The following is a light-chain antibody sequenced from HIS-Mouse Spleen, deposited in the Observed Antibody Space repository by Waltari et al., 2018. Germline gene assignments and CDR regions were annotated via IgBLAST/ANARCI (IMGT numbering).Light chain of an antibody. Sequence: SYELTQPPSVSVSPGQTARITCPGDALPKKSPSLYQQKSGQAPVRVIYEDSKRPSGIPERFSGSSSGTMATLTISGAQVEDEADYYCYSTDSSGNHRVFGGGTKLTVL. CDR1: ALPKKS. V-gene: IGLV3-10*01. CDR3: YSTDSSGNHRV. J-gene: IGLJ2*01. CDR2: EDS.